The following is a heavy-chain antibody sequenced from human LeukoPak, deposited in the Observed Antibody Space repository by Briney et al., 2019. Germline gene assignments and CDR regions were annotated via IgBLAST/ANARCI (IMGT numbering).Heavy chain of an antibody. J-gene: IGHJ5*02. CDR2: ISGYNGNT. CDR1: GYTFTSYG. Sequence: ASVKVSCKASGYTFTSYGISWVRQAPGQGLEWMGWISGYNGNTNYAQKFQGRVTMTTDTSTNTAYTELRSLRSDDTAVYYCTREATGYSWFDPWGQGTLVTVSS. V-gene: IGHV1-18*01. D-gene: IGHD3-9*01. CDR3: TREATGYSWFDP.